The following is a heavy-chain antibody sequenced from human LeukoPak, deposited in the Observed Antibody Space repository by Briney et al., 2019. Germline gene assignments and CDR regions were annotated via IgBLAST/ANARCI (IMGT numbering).Heavy chain of an antibody. CDR2: ISWNSGSI. V-gene: IGHV3-9*01. CDR1: GFTFDDYA. J-gene: IGHJ4*02. D-gene: IGHD6-6*01. CDR3: ATSSSRSSWGFDY. Sequence: GGSLRLSCAASGFTFDDYAMHWVRQAPGKGLEWVSGISWNSGSIGYADSVKGRFTISRDNAKNSLYLQMNSLRAEDTALYYCATSSSRSSWGFDYWGQGTLVTVSS.